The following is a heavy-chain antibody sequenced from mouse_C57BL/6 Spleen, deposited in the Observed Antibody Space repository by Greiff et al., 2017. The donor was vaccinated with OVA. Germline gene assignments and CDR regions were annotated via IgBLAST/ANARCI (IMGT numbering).Heavy chain of an antibody. D-gene: IGHD3-1*01. V-gene: IGHV1-81*01. J-gene: IGHJ2*01. CDR1: GYTFTSYG. CDR3: ARKDASGFDY. CDR2: IYPRSGNT. Sequence: QVQLKESGAELARPGASVKLSCKASGYTFTSYGISWVKQRTGQGLEWIGEIYPRSGNTYYNEKFKGKATLTADKSSSTAYMELRSLTSEDSAVYVCARKDASGFDYWGQGTTLTVSS.